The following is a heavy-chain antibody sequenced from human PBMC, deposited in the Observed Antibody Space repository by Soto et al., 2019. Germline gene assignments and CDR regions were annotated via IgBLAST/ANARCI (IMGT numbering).Heavy chain of an antibody. CDR2: ISSSGSTI. J-gene: IGHJ6*02. D-gene: IGHD3-10*01. CDR3: ARAPVLLWFGESYYYGMDV. V-gene: IGHV3-48*03. Sequence: PGGSLRLSCAASGFTFSRYEMNWVRQAPGKGLEWVSYISSSGSTIYYADSVKGRFTISRDNAKNSLYLQMNSLRAEDTAVYYCARAPVLLWFGESYYYGMDVWGQGTTVTVSS. CDR1: GFTFSRYE.